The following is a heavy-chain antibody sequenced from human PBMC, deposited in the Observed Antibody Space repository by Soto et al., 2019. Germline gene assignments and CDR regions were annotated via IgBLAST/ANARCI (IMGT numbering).Heavy chain of an antibody. CDR1: GFTFSSYG. V-gene: IGHV3-30*18. CDR3: AKDLGSGWYGGFDY. D-gene: IGHD6-19*01. J-gene: IGHJ4*02. CDR2: ISYDGSNK. Sequence: QVQLVESGGGVVQPGRSLRLSCAASGFTFSSYGMHWVRQAPGKGLEWVAVISYDGSNKYYADSVKGRFTISRDNSKNTLYLRMNSLRAEDTAVYYCAKDLGSGWYGGFDYWGQGTLVTVSS.